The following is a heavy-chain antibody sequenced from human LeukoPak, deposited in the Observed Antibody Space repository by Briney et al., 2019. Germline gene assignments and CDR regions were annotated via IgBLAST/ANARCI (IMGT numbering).Heavy chain of an antibody. CDR2: ISGYNGNT. V-gene: IGHV1-18*01. J-gene: IGHJ3*01. Sequence: GASVTVSCKTSGYTFTSYGISWVRQAPGQGLEWMGWISGYNGNTNYAQKLQDRVTMTTDTSTSTAYMELRSLRSDDTAVYYCARDSSGGIMITFGGVKNDAFDFWGQGTMVTVSS. D-gene: IGHD3-16*01. CDR1: GYTFTSYG. CDR3: ARDSSGGIMITFGGVKNDAFDF.